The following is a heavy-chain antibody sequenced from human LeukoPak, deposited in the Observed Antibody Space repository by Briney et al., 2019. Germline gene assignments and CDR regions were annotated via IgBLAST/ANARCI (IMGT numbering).Heavy chain of an antibody. CDR3: ARSGYNWNDGAGGS. CDR2: IYYSGST. D-gene: IGHD1-20*01. CDR1: GSSISSGSYY. V-gene: IGHV4-39*01. Sequence: SSETLSLTCSVSGSSISSGSYYWGWIRQPPGKGLEWIGSIYYSGSTYYNPSLKSRVTISVDTSKNQFSLKLSSVTAADTAVYYCARSGYNWNDGAGGSWGQGTLVTVSS. J-gene: IGHJ5*02.